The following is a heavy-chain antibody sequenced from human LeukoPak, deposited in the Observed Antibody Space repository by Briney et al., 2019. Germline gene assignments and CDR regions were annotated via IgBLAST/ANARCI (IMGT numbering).Heavy chain of an antibody. CDR3: ARAVVTIFGVPYYMDV. CDR1: GYTFTSYG. J-gene: IGHJ6*03. CDR2: ISAYNGNT. Sequence: ASVKVSFKASGYTFTSYGISWVRQAPGQGLEWMGWISAYNGNTNYAQKLQGRVTMTTDTSTSTAYMELRSLRSDDTAVYYCARAVVTIFGVPYYMDVWGKGTTVTVSS. D-gene: IGHD3-3*01. V-gene: IGHV1-18*01.